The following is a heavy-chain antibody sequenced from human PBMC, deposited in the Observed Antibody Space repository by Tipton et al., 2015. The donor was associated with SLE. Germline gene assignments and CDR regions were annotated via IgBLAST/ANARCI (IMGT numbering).Heavy chain of an antibody. CDR2: IYYSGST. J-gene: IGHJ4*02. CDR3: ASPYGSGSYYNPFDY. CDR1: GGSISSYY. Sequence: LRLSCTVSGGSISSYYWSWIRQPPGKGLEWIGSIYYSGSTYYNPSLKSRVTISVDTSKNQFSLKLSSVTAADTAVYYCASPYGSGSYYNPFDYWGQGTLVTVSS. D-gene: IGHD3-10*01. V-gene: IGHV4-59*12.